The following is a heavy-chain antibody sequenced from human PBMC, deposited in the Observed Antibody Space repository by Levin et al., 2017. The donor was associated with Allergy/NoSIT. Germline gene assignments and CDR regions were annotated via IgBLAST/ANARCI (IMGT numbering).Heavy chain of an antibody. CDR2: INPNAGNT. D-gene: IGHD3-22*01. Sequence: ASVKVSCKASGYTFTSYCVHWVRQAPGQGLEWLGIINPNAGNTTYAQKFQGRVTMTRDTSTSTVYLELSSLRSEDTAVYYCARDRPNIGASIYSSSNWFDPWGQGTLVTVSS. CDR3: ARDRPNIGASIYSSSNWFDP. J-gene: IGHJ5*02. V-gene: IGHV1-46*01. CDR1: GYTFTSYC.